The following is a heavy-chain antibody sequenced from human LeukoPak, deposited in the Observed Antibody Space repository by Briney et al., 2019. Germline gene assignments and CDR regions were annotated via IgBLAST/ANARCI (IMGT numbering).Heavy chain of an antibody. CDR2: ISSSSSYI. CDR1: GFTFSSYS. CDR3: ARDRLARVFDY. V-gene: IGHV3-21*01. D-gene: IGHD6-6*01. J-gene: IGHJ4*02. Sequence: SGGSLRLSCAASGFTFSSYSMNWVRQAPGKGLEWVSSISSSSSYIYYADSVKGRFTISRDNAKNSLYLQMISLRAEDTAVYYCARDRLARVFDYWGQGTLVTLSS.